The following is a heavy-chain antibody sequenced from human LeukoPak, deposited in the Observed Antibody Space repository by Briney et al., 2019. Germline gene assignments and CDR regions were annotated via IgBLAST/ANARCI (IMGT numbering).Heavy chain of an antibody. CDR3: ARARSYYDSSGYYYAY. CDR1: GFTFSDYY. CDR2: ISSSGSTI. J-gene: IGHJ4*02. V-gene: IGHV3-11*01. Sequence: GGSLRLSCAASGFTFSDYYMSWIRPAPGKGLEWVSYISSSGSTIYYADSVTGRFTICRDNAKNSLYLQMNSLRAEDTAVYYCARARSYYDSSGYYYAYWGQGTLVTVSS. D-gene: IGHD3-22*01.